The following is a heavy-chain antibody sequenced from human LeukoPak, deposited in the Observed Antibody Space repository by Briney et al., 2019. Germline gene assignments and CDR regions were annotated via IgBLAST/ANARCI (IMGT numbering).Heavy chain of an antibody. Sequence: GGSLRLSCAASGFTFSSYERNWVRQAPGKGLAWVSYISSSGSTIYYADSVKGRFTISRENAKNSLYMQMTRLRAEDTAVYYCARDAPRLRELLQFDYWGQGTLVTVSS. V-gene: IGHV3-48*03. J-gene: IGHJ4*02. CDR1: GFTFSSYE. CDR2: ISSSGSTI. CDR3: ARDAPRLRELLQFDY. D-gene: IGHD1-26*01.